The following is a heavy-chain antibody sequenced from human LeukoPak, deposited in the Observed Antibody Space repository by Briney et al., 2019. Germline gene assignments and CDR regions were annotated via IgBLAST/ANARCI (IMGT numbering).Heavy chain of an antibody. CDR2: INPNSGGT. V-gene: IGHV1-2*02. CDR1: GYTFTGYY. D-gene: IGHD1-26*01. Sequence: ASVKVSCKASGYTFTGYYMHWVRQAPGQGLEWMGWINPNSGGTNYARKFQGRVTMTRDTSISTAYMELSRLRSDDTAVYYCARGNWELLDFDYWGQGTLVTVSS. CDR3: ARGNWELLDFDY. J-gene: IGHJ4*02.